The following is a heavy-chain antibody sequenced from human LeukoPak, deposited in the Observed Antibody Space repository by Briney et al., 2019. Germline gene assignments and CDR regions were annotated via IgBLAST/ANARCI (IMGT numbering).Heavy chain of an antibody. CDR2: IYPGDSDT. J-gene: IGHJ6*03. CDR1: GYSFTSYW. Sequence: GESLEISCKGSGYSFTSYWIGWVRQMPGKGLEWMGIIYPGDSDTRYSPSFQGQVTISADKSISTAYLQWSSLKASDTAMYYCARLDHSSRYYDFWSGSYYYYYMDVWGKGTTVTVSS. D-gene: IGHD3-3*01. CDR3: ARLDHSSRYYDFWSGSYYYYYMDV. V-gene: IGHV5-51*01.